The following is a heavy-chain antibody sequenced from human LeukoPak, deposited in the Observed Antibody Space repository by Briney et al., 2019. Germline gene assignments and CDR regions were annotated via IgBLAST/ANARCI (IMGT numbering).Heavy chain of an antibody. D-gene: IGHD3-9*01. CDR1: EFSVGSNY. Sequence: QPGGSLRLSCAASEFSVGSNYMTWVRQAPGKGLEWVSLYSGGSTYYADSVKGRFTISRDNSKNTLYLQMNSLRAEDTAVYYCARGIYETLTGYREDAFDLWGQGTVVTISS. V-gene: IGHV3-66*01. J-gene: IGHJ3*01. CDR3: ARGIYETLTGYREDAFDL. CDR2: YSGGST.